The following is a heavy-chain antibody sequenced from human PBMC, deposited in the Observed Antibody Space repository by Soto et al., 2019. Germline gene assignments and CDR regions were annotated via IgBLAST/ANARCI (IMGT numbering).Heavy chain of an antibody. CDR3: ARDVAKHGYSSDNWFDP. CDR1: GFTFSSYS. CDR2: ISSSSSYI. J-gene: IGHJ5*02. D-gene: IGHD6-25*01. Sequence: LGGSLRLSCAASGFTFSSYSMNRVRQAPGKGLEWVSSISSSSSYIYYADSVKGRFTISRDNAKNSLYLQMNSLRAEDTAVYYCARDVAKHGYSSDNWFDPWGQGTLVTVSS. V-gene: IGHV3-21*01.